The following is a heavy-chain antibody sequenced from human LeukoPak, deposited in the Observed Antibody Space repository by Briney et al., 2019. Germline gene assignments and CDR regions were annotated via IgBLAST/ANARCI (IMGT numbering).Heavy chain of an antibody. D-gene: IGHD3-10*01. Sequence: PSVTLSLTCAVYGGSFSGYYWSWIRQPPGKGLEWIGEINHSGSTNYNPSLRSRVTISVDTSKNQFSLKLSSVTAADTAVYYCASGQFYGSGSYSTLFDYWGQGTLVTVSS. J-gene: IGHJ4*02. CDR2: INHSGST. CDR1: GGSFSGYY. CDR3: ASGQFYGSGSYSTLFDY. V-gene: IGHV4-34*01.